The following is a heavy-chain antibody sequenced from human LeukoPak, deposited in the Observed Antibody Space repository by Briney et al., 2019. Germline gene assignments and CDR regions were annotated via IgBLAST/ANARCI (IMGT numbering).Heavy chain of an antibody. CDR2: INHSGST. CDR3: ARHGLSIAAPGRWFDP. Sequence: TPSETLSLTCAVYGGSFSGYYWSWIRQPPGKGLEWIGEINHSGSTNYNPSLKSRVTISVDTSKNQFSLKLSSVTAADTAVYYCARHGLSIAAPGRWFDPWGQGTLVTVSS. CDR1: GGSFSGYY. J-gene: IGHJ5*02. V-gene: IGHV4-34*01. D-gene: IGHD6-6*01.